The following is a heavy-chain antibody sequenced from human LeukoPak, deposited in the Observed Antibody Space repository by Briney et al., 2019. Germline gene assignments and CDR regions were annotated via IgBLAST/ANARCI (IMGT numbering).Heavy chain of an antibody. D-gene: IGHD3-10*01. CDR3: ARDQSPPIWFGIYYYYYGMDV. CDR1: GFTFSSYA. Sequence: TGGSLRLSCAASGFTFSSYAMHWVRQAPGKGLEWVAVISYDGSNKYYADSVKGRFTISRDNSKNTLYLQMNSLRAEDTAVYYCARDQSPPIWFGIYYYYYGMDVWGQGTTVTVSS. V-gene: IGHV3-30*04. J-gene: IGHJ6*02. CDR2: ISYDGSNK.